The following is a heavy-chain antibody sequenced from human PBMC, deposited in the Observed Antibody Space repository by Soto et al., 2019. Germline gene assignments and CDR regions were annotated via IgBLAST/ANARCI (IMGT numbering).Heavy chain of an antibody. J-gene: IGHJ3*02. CDR1: GYTFTKYI. D-gene: IGHD6-13*01. Sequence: GASVKVSCKASGYTFTKYIIHWVRQAPGQRLEWMGWINAGKGNTKYSQKFQGRVTITRDTSASKAYMELRSLRSEDTAVYYCARDRVWTKLVTEGASFHICGPGPMVTVS. CDR2: INAGKGNT. V-gene: IGHV1-3*01. CDR3: ARDRVWTKLVTEGASFHI.